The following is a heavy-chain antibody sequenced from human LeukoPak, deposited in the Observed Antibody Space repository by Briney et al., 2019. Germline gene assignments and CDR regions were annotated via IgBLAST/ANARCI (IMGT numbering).Heavy chain of an antibody. Sequence: SVKVSCKASVYTFTDYYIHWVRQAPGQGREWMGWINPKSGGSNSALKFQGRVTMTRGTSIRTAYMEVSSLTSDDTAMYYCAREGSGQQLFPDNWFDPWGRGTLVTVSS. D-gene: IGHD6-13*01. CDR1: VYTFTDYY. J-gene: IGHJ5*02. CDR2: INPKSGGS. CDR3: AREGSGQQLFPDNWFDP. V-gene: IGHV1-2*02.